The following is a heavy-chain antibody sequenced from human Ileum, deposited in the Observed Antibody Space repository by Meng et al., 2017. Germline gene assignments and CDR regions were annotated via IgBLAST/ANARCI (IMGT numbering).Heavy chain of an antibody. CDR1: GYIFTRYG. CDR2: ISAHSGNT. V-gene: IGHV1-18*01. CDR3: ARDTVGTTLGDY. D-gene: IGHD4-23*01. J-gene: IGHJ4*02. Sequence: QFQLFESGAEMKKPGAYGQVTCKASGYIFTRYGIGWVRQAPGQGLEWMGWISAHSGNTKYAQKLQGSVTMTTDTSTSTAYMELRNLRSDDTAVYYCARDTVGTTLGDYWGQGTLVTVSS.